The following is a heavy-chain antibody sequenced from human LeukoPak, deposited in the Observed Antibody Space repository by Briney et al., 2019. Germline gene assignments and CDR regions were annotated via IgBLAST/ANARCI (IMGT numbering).Heavy chain of an antibody. D-gene: IGHD6-19*01. V-gene: IGHV4-30-4*01. CDR3: ARDRSSGWPILYYGMDV. J-gene: IGHJ6*02. Sequence: SETLSLTCTVSGGSISGGDFYWSWIRQPPGKGLEWIGNIDDSGSTDYNPSLRGRITMSIDTSKNQFSLQLNSVTPEDTAVYYCARDRSSGWPILYYGMDVWGQGTTVTVSS. CDR2: IDDSGST. CDR1: GGSISGGDFY.